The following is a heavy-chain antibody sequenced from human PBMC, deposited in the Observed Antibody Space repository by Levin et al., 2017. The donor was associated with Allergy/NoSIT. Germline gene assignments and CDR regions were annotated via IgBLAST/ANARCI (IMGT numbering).Heavy chain of an antibody. V-gene: IGHV3-30*18. J-gene: IGHJ4*02. Sequence: SGGSLRLSCAASGFTFSSYGMHWVRQAPGKGLEWVAVISYDGSNKYYADSVKGRFTISRDNSKNTLYLQMNSLRAEDTAVYYCAKEGGWGTWLDYWGQGTLVTVSS. CDR2: ISYDGSNK. CDR1: GFTFSSYG. D-gene: IGHD2-8*02. CDR3: AKEGGWGTWLDY.